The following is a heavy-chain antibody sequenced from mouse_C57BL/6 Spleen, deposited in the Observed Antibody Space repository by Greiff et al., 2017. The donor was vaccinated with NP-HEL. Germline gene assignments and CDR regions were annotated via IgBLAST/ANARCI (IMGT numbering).Heavy chain of an antibody. Sequence: VKLQQSGPELVKPGASVKISCKASGYAFSSSWMNWVKQRPGKGLEWIGRIYPGDGDTNYNGKFKGKATLTADKSSSTAYMQLSSLTSEDSAVYVCARSHLDYAMDYWGQGTSVTVSS. CDR3: ARSHLDYAMDY. V-gene: IGHV1-82*01. J-gene: IGHJ4*01. CDR2: IYPGDGDT. CDR1: GYAFSSSW.